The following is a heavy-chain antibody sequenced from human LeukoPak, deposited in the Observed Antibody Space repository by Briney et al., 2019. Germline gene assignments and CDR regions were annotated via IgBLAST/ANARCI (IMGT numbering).Heavy chain of an antibody. Sequence: PSETLSLTCAVSGYSISSGYWWSWVRQPPGRGLEWVSAISGSGSGGTTYYADSVKGRFTISRDNSKNTLYLQMNSLRAEDTAVYYCARDPYDSSGYNYYFDYWGQGTLVTVSS. CDR2: ISGSGSGGTT. CDR3: ARDPYDSSGYNYYFDY. CDR1: GYSISSGY. J-gene: IGHJ4*02. V-gene: IGHV3-23*01. D-gene: IGHD3-22*01.